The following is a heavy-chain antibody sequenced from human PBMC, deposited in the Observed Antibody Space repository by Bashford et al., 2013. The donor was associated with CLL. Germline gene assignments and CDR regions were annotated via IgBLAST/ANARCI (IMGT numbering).Heavy chain of an antibody. J-gene: IGHJ4*02. D-gene: IGHD1-7*01. CDR2: IKHSGST. CDR3: ARGDDGTMKAGSLDY. CDR1: CESFSGYV. V-gene: IGHV4-34*01. Sequence: TLVPPPRAVYCESFSGYVLDLDPPAPRKGLEWIGEIKHSGSTNYNPSLKSRVTISVDTSKNQFSLKLNSVTAADTAVYYCARGDDGTMKAGSLDYWGQGTVVTVSS.